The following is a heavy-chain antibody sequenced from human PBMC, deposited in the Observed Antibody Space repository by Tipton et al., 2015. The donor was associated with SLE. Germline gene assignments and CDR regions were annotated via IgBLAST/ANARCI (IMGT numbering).Heavy chain of an antibody. V-gene: IGHV4-34*01. Sequence: TLSLTCTVSGGSISSADYYWSWIRQPPGKGLEWIGEINHSGSTNYNPSLKSRVTISVDTSKNQFSLKLSSVTAADTAVYYCARSSSYYDFWSGSAVDYYYYMDVWGKGTTVTVSS. CDR1: GGSISSADYY. D-gene: IGHD3-3*01. CDR3: ARSSSYYDFWSGSAVDYYYYMDV. CDR2: INHSGST. J-gene: IGHJ6*03.